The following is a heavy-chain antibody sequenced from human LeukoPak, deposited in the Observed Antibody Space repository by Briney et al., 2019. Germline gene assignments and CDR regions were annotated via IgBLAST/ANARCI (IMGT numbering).Heavy chain of an antibody. CDR2: FKSDGST. CDR3: ARAPSEIGGYYPEYFRH. D-gene: IGHD3-22*01. CDR1: GFTFSSYG. J-gene: IGHJ1*01. Sequence: GGSWSFSCPASGFTFSSYGMHWFRKAPGKGLVGFSLFKSDGSTRYADSVKGRFTISRDNAKNTVSLQMNSLRAEDTGVYYCARAPSEIGGYYPEYFRHWGQGTLVTVSP. V-gene: IGHV3-74*01.